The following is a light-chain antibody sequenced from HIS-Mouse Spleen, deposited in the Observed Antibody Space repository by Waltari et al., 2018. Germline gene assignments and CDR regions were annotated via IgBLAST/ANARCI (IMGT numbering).Light chain of an antibody. CDR3: AAWDDSLSGYV. J-gene: IGLJ1*01. CDR1: SSNIVSNY. CDR2: RNN. Sequence: QSVLTQPPSASGTPGQRFTISCSGSSSNIVSNYVYWYQQLPGTAPKLLIYRNNQRPSGVPDRFSGSKSGTSASLAISGLRSEDEADYYCAAWDDSLSGYVFGTGTKVTVL. V-gene: IGLV1-47*01.